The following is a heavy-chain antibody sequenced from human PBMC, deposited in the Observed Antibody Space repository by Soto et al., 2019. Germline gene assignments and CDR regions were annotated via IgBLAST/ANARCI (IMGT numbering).Heavy chain of an antibody. V-gene: IGHV1-69*12. D-gene: IGHD3-22*01. Sequence: QVQLEQSGAEVKQPGSSVRVSCKASGGTFSNSAISWVRQAPGQGLEWMGGIMPVFRAPDYAQNFQGRVTITADESTSAAFVEFHGLRSDDTAVYFCVIDKDRLQIVGNYYYILDVWGQGTTVTVSS. CDR1: GGTFSNSA. J-gene: IGHJ6*02. CDR3: VIDKDRLQIVGNYYYILDV. CDR2: IMPVFRAP.